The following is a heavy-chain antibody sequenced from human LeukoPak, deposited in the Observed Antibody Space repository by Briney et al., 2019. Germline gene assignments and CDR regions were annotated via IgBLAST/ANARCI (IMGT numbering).Heavy chain of an antibody. V-gene: IGHV3-64D*06. Sequence: GGSLRLSCSASGFTFSSYAMHWVRQAPGKGLESVSAISSNGGSTYYADSVKGRFTISRDNSKNTLYLQMSSLRAEDTAVYYCVKAELRFLEWLSRFDYWGQGTLVTVSS. CDR2: ISSNGGST. CDR1: GFTFSSYA. J-gene: IGHJ4*02. CDR3: VKAELRFLEWLSRFDY. D-gene: IGHD3-3*01.